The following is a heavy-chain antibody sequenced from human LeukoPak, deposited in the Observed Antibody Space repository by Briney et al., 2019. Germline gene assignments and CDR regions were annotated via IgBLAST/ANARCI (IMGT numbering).Heavy chain of an antibody. Sequence: PGGSLRLSCAASGFTVSSNYMSWVRQAPGKGLEWVSVISSGGNTYYADSVKGRFTISRDNSKNTLYLQMNSLTAEDTAVYYCARGGYSYGLGYWGQGTLVTVSS. V-gene: IGHV3-66*01. CDR2: ISSGGNT. CDR3: ARGGYSYGLGY. CDR1: GFTVSSNY. D-gene: IGHD5-18*01. J-gene: IGHJ4*02.